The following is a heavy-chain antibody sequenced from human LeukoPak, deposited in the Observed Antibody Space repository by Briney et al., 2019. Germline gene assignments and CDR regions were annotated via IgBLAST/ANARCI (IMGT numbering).Heavy chain of an antibody. D-gene: IGHD2-21*02. J-gene: IGHJ4*02. V-gene: IGHV4-59*08. CDR1: GGSISSYY. Sequence: SETLSLTCPVSGGSISSYYWSWIRQPPGKGLEWIGYIYYSGSTNYNPSLKSRVTISVDTSKNQFSLKLSSVTAADTAVYYCARHGGYCGGDCYVDYWGQGTLVTVSS. CDR3: ARHGGYCGGDCYVDY. CDR2: IYYSGST.